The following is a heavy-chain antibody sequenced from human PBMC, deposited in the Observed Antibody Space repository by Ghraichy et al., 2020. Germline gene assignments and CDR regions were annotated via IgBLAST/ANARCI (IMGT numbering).Heavy chain of an antibody. CDR2: IRSKPYGGTT. J-gene: IGHJ4*02. CDR3: TRDYTVTLHY. V-gene: IGHV3-49*04. D-gene: IGHD4-17*01. Sequence: GESLNISCTASGFTFGDYAMSWVRQAPGKGLEWVGFIRSKPYGGTTAYSAAVKGRFTISRDDSKSIAYLQINSLKTEDTTVYYCTRDYTVTLHYWGQGPRVTVFS. CDR1: GFTFGDYA.